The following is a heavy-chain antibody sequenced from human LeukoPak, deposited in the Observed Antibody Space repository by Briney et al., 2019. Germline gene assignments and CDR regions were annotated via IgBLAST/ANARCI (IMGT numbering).Heavy chain of an antibody. V-gene: IGHV4-34*01. Sequence: SETLSLTCAVYGGSFSGYYWSWIRQPPGKGLEWIGEINHSGSTNYNPSLKSRVTISVDTSKNQFSLKLSSVTAADTAVYYCASAGSSGYPPPVGYWGQGTLVTVSS. J-gene: IGHJ4*02. CDR3: ASAGSSGYPPPVGY. D-gene: IGHD3-22*01. CDR2: INHSGST. CDR1: GGSFSGYY.